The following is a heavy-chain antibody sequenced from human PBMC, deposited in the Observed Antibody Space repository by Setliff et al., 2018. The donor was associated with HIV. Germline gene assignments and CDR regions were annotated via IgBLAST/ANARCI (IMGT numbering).Heavy chain of an antibody. CDR1: GYTFTKYG. CDR2: ISANKGSS. CDR3: ARVRERVTIFGVVREFDS. Sequence: ASVKVSCKSSGYTFTKYGITWVRQAPGQGLEWMGWISANKGSSYFAQKLQDRVTMTSDTSASTAYMELRSLRSDDTAVYYCARVRERVTIFGVVREFDSWGQGTLVTVSS. V-gene: IGHV1-18*01. D-gene: IGHD3-3*01. J-gene: IGHJ4*02.